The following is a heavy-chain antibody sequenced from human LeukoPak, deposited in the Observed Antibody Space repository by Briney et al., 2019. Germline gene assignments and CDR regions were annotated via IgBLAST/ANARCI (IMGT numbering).Heavy chain of an antibody. V-gene: IGHV3-30*02. D-gene: IGHD3-3*01. J-gene: IGHJ3*02. CDR1: GFTFSSYG. CDR2: IRYDGSNK. Sequence: GGSLRLSCAASGFTFSSYGMHWVRQAPGKGLEWVAFIRYDGSNKYYADSVKGRFTISRDNSKNSLYLQMNSLRAEDTAVYYCARDGRGGSYEAFDIWGQGTMVTVSS. CDR3: ARDGRGGSYEAFDI.